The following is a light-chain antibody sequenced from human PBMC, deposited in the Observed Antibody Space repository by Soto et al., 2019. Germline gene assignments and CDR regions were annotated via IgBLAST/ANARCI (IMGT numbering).Light chain of an antibody. CDR1: SSDVGYSNY. J-gene: IGLJ1*01. V-gene: IGLV2-14*01. Sequence: QSALTQPASVSGSPGQSITISFTGTSSDVGYSNYVSWYQQLPGKAPKLMIYDVSDRPSGVSNRFSGSKSGSTASLTISGLQAEDEADYYCSSYTSSSLYVFGTGTKVTVL. CDR3: SSYTSSSLYV. CDR2: DVS.